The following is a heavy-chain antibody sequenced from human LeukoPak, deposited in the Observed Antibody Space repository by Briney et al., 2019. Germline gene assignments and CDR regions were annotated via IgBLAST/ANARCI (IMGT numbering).Heavy chain of an antibody. Sequence: ASVKVSCKASGYTFTSYGISWVRQAPGQGLEWMGWISAYNGNTNYAQKLQGRVTMTTDTSTSTAYMELRSLRSDDTAVYHCARDRAWYYGSGVDYWGQGTLVTVSS. J-gene: IGHJ4*02. CDR1: GYTFTSYG. V-gene: IGHV1-18*04. CDR3: ARDRAWYYGSGVDY. CDR2: ISAYNGNT. D-gene: IGHD3-10*01.